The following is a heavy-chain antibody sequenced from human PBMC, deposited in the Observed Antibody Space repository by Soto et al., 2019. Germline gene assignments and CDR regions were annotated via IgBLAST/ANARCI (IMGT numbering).Heavy chain of an antibody. CDR2: IYYSGSN. CDR1: GGSISSYY. CDR3: ARGRWLQLIYFDY. J-gene: IGHJ4*02. D-gene: IGHD5-12*01. V-gene: IGHV4-59*01. Sequence: PSETLSLTCTVSGGSISSYYWSWIRQPPGKGLEWIGCIYYSGSNNYNAYLKSRVTISVDTSKTQFSLNLRSVTAADTAVYYCARGRWLQLIYFDYWGQGTLVTVSS.